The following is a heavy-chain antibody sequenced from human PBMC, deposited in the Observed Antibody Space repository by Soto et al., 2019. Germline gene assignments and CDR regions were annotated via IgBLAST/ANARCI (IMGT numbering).Heavy chain of an antibody. CDR2: INSDGSST. Sequence: EVQLVESGGGLVQPGGSLRLSCAASGFTFSSYWMHWVRQAPGKGLVWVSRINSDGSSTSYADSVKGRFTISRDNAKNTLYPQMNSLRAEDTAVYYCVRTSMVVAAATREDYWGRGTLVTVSS. D-gene: IGHD2-15*01. CDR3: VRTSMVVAAATREDY. J-gene: IGHJ4*02. V-gene: IGHV3-74*01. CDR1: GFTFSSYW.